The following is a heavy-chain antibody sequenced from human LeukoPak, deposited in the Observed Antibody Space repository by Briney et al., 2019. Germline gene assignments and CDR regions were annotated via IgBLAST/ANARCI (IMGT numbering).Heavy chain of an antibody. CDR3: ARDGAEDMNY. CDR2: ISSSGSTI. V-gene: IGHV3-48*03. CDR1: GFTFSSYE. D-gene: IGHD1-14*01. Sequence: SGGSLRLSCAASGFTFSSYEMNWVRQAPGKGLEWVSYISSSGSTIYYADSVKGRFTISRDNAKNPLYLQMNSLRAEDTAVYYCARDGAEDMNYWGQGTLVTVSS. J-gene: IGHJ4*02.